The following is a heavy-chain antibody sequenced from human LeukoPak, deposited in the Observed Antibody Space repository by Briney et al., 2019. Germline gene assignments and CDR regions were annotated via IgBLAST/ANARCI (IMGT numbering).Heavy chain of an antibody. J-gene: IGHJ3*02. D-gene: IGHD2-21*02. Sequence: GGSLRLSCAASGFTFSSCALSGVRQAPGKGLEGVSAISASGGKTWYVDSMKGRFTISRDNSKNTLYLQMNSLRAEDTAVYYCAKDPIVFNSGDYYLGAFNIWGQGTMVTVSS. CDR2: ISASGGKT. V-gene: IGHV3-23*01. CDR1: GFTFSSCA. CDR3: AKDPIVFNSGDYYLGAFNI.